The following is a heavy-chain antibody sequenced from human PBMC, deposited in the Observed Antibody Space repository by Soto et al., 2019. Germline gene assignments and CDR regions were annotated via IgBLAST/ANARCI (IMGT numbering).Heavy chain of an antibody. V-gene: IGHV4-61*01. Sequence: SETLSLTCTVSGGSVTSGSYYWSWIRQPPGKGLEWIGYIYYSGSTNYNPSLKSRVTISVDTSKNQFSLKLSSVTAADTAVYYCAREYSSSSSFDYWGQGTLVTVSS. D-gene: IGHD6-6*01. CDR1: GGSVTSGSYY. CDR3: AREYSSSSSFDY. CDR2: IYYSGST. J-gene: IGHJ4*02.